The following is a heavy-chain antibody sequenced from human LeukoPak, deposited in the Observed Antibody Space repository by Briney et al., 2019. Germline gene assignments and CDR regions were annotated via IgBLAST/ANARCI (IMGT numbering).Heavy chain of an antibody. Sequence: GGSLRLSCAASGFTFSSYWMHWVRQAPGKGLVWVSRINSDGSSTSYADSVKGRFTISRDNAKNTLYLQMNSLRAEDTAVYYCARDRADCGGDCYISYYFDYWGQGTLVTVSS. CDR3: ARDRADCGGDCYISYYFDY. J-gene: IGHJ4*02. CDR2: INSDGSST. CDR1: GFTFSSYW. D-gene: IGHD2-21*02. V-gene: IGHV3-74*01.